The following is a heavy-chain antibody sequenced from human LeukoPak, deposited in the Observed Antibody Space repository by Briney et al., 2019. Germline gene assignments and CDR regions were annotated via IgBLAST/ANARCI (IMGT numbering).Heavy chain of an antibody. J-gene: IGHJ4*02. D-gene: IGHD3-9*01. V-gene: IGHV3-30*18. CDR1: GFTFSSYG. CDR3: AKDFKNYDILTGYFSPDY. CDR2: ISYDGSNK. Sequence: GGSLRLSCAASGFTFSSYGMHWVRQAPGKGLEWVAVISYDGSNKYYADSVKGRFTISRANSKNTLYLQMNSLRAEDTAVYYCAKDFKNYDILTGYFSPDYWGQGTLVTVSS.